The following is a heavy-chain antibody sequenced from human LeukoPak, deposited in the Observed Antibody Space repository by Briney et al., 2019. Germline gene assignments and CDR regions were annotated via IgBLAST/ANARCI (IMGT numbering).Heavy chain of an antibody. CDR3: AKDPPFAYYFDS. Sequence: PGGSLRLSCTASGFTFSSYVMSWVRQAPGKWLEWVSLISGSSGITHYADSVKGRFTISRDNSKNTLYLQMNSLRAEDTAVYYCAKDPPFAYYFDSWGQGTLVTVSS. CDR1: GFTFSSYV. D-gene: IGHD2-21*01. J-gene: IGHJ4*02. V-gene: IGHV3-23*01. CDR2: ISGSSGIT.